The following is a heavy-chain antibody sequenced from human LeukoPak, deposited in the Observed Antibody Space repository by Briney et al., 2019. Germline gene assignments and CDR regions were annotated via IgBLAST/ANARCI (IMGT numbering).Heavy chain of an antibody. D-gene: IGHD1-26*01. Sequence: SETLSLTCTVSGGSISSSSYYWGWLRQPPGTGLEWIGSIYYSGSTYYNPSLKSRVTISVDTSKNQFSLKLSSVTAADTAVYYCAREELLWGYWYFDLWGRSTLVTVSS. CDR3: AREELLWGYWYFDL. V-gene: IGHV4-39*02. CDR1: GGSISSSSYY. CDR2: IYYSGST. J-gene: IGHJ2*01.